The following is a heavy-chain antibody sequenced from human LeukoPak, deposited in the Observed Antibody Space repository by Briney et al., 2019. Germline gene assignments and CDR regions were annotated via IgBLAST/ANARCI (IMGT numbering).Heavy chain of an antibody. Sequence: GGSLRLSCAASGFTLSSYWMSWVRQAPGKGLEWVANIKQDGSEKYYVDSVKGRFTISRDNAKNSLYLQMNSLRAEDTAVYYCARDPSSYCGGDCPLFDYWGQGTLVTVSS. CDR2: IKQDGSEK. J-gene: IGHJ4*02. V-gene: IGHV3-7*01. CDR3: ARDPSSYCGGDCPLFDY. CDR1: GFTLSSYW. D-gene: IGHD2-21*02.